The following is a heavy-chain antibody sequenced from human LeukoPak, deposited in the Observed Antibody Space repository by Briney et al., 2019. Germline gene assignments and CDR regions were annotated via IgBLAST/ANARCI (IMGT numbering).Heavy chain of an antibody. CDR2: IYYSGST. CDR3: ARHEEMGDYYFDY. Sequence: SETLSLTCTVSGGSISSSCYYWGWIRQPPGKGLEWIGSIYYSGSTYYNPSLKSRVTISVDTSKNQFSLKLSSVTAADTAVYYCARHEEMGDYYFDYWGQGTLVTVSS. CDR1: GGSISSSCYY. J-gene: IGHJ4*02. D-gene: IGHD3-16*01. V-gene: IGHV4-39*01.